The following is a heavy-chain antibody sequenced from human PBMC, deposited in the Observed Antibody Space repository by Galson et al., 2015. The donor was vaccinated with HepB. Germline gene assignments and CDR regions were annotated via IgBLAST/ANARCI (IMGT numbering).Heavy chain of an antibody. CDR1: GGSISSSSYY. CDR3: ARRGQWLGHYYFDY. Sequence: ESLSLTCTVSGGSISSSSYYWGWIRQPPGKGLEWIGSIYYSGSTHYNPSLKSRVTISVDTSKNQFSLKLSSVTAADTAVYYCARRGQWLGHYYFDYWGQGTLVTVSS. D-gene: IGHD6-19*01. CDR2: IYYSGST. V-gene: IGHV4-39*01. J-gene: IGHJ4*02.